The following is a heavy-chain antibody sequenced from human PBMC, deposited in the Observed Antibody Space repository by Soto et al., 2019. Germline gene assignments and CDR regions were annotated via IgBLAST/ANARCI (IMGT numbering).Heavy chain of an antibody. CDR2: IYHNGGT. V-gene: IGHV4-34*01. CDR3: ATASTVWVQSTAPFGY. Sequence: SETMSLTSVISGGSFSTHYSAWIRQPPGRGLEWIGGIYHNGGTIYYPYMKRRVIITVDISKTEFSQKVVSVTAAEKAMYYCATASTVWVQSTAPFGYWGQGMLVTVSS. D-gene: IGHD2-2*01. CDR1: GGSFSTHY. J-gene: IGHJ4*02.